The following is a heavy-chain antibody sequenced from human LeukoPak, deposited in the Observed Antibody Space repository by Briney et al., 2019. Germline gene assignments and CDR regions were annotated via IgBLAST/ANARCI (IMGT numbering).Heavy chain of an antibody. D-gene: IGHD3-10*01. V-gene: IGHV4-31*03. CDR2: IYHSGST. Sequence: SETLSLTCTVSGGSISSGGYYWSWIRQHPGKGLEWIGYIYHSGSTYYNPSLKSRVTISVDTSKNQFSLKLSSVTAADTAVYYCARVGLLWFGEGGWFDPWGQGTLVTVSS. CDR1: GGSISSGGYY. J-gene: IGHJ5*02. CDR3: ARVGLLWFGEGGWFDP.